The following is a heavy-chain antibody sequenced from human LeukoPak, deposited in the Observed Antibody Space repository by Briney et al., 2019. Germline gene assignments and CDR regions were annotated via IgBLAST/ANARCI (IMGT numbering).Heavy chain of an antibody. J-gene: IGHJ4*02. D-gene: IGHD4-23*01. CDR1: GYTLTELF. CDR2: FDAEDGET. Sequence: ASVKVSCKVSGYTLTELFMHWVRQAPGKGREWMGGFDAEDGETIYAQKFQGRVTMTEDTSTDTAYMEMSSLRSEDTAVYYCATDLDYGGNSDYWGQGTLVTVSS. CDR3: ATDLDYGGNSDY. V-gene: IGHV1-24*01.